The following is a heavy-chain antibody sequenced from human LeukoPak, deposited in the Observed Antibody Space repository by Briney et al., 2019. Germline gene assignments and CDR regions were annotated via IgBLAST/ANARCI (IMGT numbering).Heavy chain of an antibody. Sequence: GGSLRLSCAASGFSFSGYWMNWVRQAPGKGLEWVANIKQDGSENYYMDSVKGRFTISRDNAKKSLYLQMNSLRAEDTAVYYCVRNDRYYDFRSGLTSYGMDVWGQGTTVIVSS. V-gene: IGHV3-7*01. CDR2: IKQDGSEN. CDR3: VRNDRYYDFRSGLTSYGMDV. CDR1: GFSFSGYW. D-gene: IGHD3-3*01. J-gene: IGHJ6*02.